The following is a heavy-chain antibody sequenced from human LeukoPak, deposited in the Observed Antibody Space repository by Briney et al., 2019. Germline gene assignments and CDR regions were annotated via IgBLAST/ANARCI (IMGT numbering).Heavy chain of an antibody. Sequence: PWGALRLSCAASGFTVSSNEMSWVRQAPGKGLEWVSSISGGSTYYADSRKGRFTISRDNSKNTLHLQMNSLRAEDTAVYYCKKDSDYYDSSGYVRALDAFDIWGQGTMVTVSS. D-gene: IGHD3-22*01. J-gene: IGHJ3*02. CDR3: KKDSDYYDSSGYVRALDAFDI. CDR1: GFTVSSNE. V-gene: IGHV3-38-3*01. CDR2: ISGGST.